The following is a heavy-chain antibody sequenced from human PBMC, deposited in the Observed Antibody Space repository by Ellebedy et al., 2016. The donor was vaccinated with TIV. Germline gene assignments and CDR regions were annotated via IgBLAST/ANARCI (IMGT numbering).Heavy chain of an antibody. V-gene: IGHV3-74*01. CDR1: GFPFRIFY. D-gene: IGHD6-19*01. Sequence: GESLKISCEASGFPFRIFYMHWFRQAPGKGLVWVSRIDSSGTLIRYADLAKGRFTISSDNAKNTLYLQMNSLRVEDTGVYYCARGSWACSGSMDVWGQGTTVTVSS. CDR2: IDSSGTLI. J-gene: IGHJ6*02. CDR3: ARGSWACSGSMDV.